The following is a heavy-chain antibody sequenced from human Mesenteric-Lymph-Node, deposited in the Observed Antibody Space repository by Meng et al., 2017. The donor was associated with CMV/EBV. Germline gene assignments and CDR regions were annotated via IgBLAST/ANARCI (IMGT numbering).Heavy chain of an antibody. CDR3: AKEEGYCSSTSCPPRWFDP. J-gene: IGHJ5*02. Sequence: GGSLRLSCAASGFTFSSYAMSWVRQAPGKGLEWVSAISGSGGSTYYADSVKGRFTISRDNSKNTLYLQMNSLRAEDTAVYYCAKEEGYCSSTSCPPRWFDPGGQGTLVTVSS. CDR2: ISGSGGST. D-gene: IGHD2-2*01. CDR1: GFTFSSYA. V-gene: IGHV3-23*01.